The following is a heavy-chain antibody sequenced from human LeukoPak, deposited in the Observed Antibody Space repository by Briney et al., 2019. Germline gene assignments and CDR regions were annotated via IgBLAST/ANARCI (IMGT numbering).Heavy chain of an antibody. CDR1: GGSISSHY. CDR3: GRDIPVDTGGNYYGMDV. CDR2: VYYSGST. V-gene: IGHV4-59*11. J-gene: IGHJ6*02. Sequence: SETLSLTCTVSGGSISSHYWGWIRQPPGKGMEWIGYVYYSGSTNYNPSLKSRVTISVDTSTNQFSLKLTSVTPADTAVYYCGRDIPVDTGGNYYGMDVWGQGTTVTVSS. D-gene: IGHD5-18*01.